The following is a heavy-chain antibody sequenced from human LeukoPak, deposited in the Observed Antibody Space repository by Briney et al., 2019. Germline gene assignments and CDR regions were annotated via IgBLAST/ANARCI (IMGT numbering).Heavy chain of an antibody. V-gene: IGHV3-53*01. CDR2: IYSGGST. CDR3: ASQGRADYYYYMDV. CDR1: GFTFSSNY. J-gene: IGHJ6*03. Sequence: PGGSLRLSCAASGFTFSSNYMSWVRQAPGKGLEWVSVIYSGGSTYYADSVKGRFTISRDNSKNTLYLQMNSLRAEDTAVYYCASQGRADYYYYMDVWGKGTTVTVSS.